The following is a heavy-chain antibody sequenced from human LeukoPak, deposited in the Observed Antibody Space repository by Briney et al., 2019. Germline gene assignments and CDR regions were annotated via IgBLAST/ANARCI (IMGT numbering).Heavy chain of an antibody. Sequence: PGGSLRLSCAASGFAFSSYGMHWVRQAPGKGLEWVAVIWYDGSNKYYADSVKGRFTISRDNSKNTLYLQMNSLRAEDTAVYYCAKDNRRGLSIYNWFDPWGQGTLVTVSS. CDR3: AKDNRRGLSIYNWFDP. J-gene: IGHJ5*02. D-gene: IGHD2/OR15-2a*01. CDR2: IWYDGSNK. CDR1: GFAFSSYG. V-gene: IGHV3-33*06.